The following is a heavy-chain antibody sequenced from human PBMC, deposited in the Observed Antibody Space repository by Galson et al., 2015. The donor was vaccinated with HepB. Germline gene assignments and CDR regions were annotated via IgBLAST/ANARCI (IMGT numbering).Heavy chain of an antibody. CDR2: INAGNGNT. J-gene: IGHJ4*02. CDR3: ARAGTPNDDGVFFDY. V-gene: IGHV1-3*01. D-gene: IGHD1-1*01. CDR1: GYTFTSYA. Sequence: SCKASGYTFTSYAMHWVRQAPGQRLEWMGWINAGNGNTKYSQKFQGRVTITRDTSASTAYMELSSLRSEDTAVYYCARAGTPNDDGVFFDYWGQGTLVTVSS.